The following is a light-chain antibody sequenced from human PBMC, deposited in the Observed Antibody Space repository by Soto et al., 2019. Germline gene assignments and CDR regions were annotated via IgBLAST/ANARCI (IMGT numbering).Light chain of an antibody. CDR1: SSDVGGYNY. CDR2: EVS. V-gene: IGLV2-14*01. CDR3: SSYTSSSLYV. J-gene: IGLJ1*01. Sequence: QSALTQPASVSGSPGQSITISCTGTSSDVGGYNYVSWYQQHPGKAPKLMIYEVSNRPSGVSNRFSGSKSGNTASLTISGLQAEDEADYYCSSYTSSSLYVFGTGTQLTVL.